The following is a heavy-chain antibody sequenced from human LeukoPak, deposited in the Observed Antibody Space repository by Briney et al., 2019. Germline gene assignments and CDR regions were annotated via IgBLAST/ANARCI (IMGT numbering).Heavy chain of an antibody. J-gene: IGHJ4*02. CDR2: ISDCVVSK. CDR1: GCTFSNYD. Sequence: GGAVTLSCAASGCTFSNYDMSWVRQAPGNGLEGVSRISDCVVSKYYAHSLKRRVTIPTDNSKNKLHLQMNSLRSEDTAMYYCASRIGWLGPPPDNWGPGTPVSAS. D-gene: IGHD3-10*01. CDR3: ASRIGWLGPPPDN. V-gene: IGHV3-23*01.